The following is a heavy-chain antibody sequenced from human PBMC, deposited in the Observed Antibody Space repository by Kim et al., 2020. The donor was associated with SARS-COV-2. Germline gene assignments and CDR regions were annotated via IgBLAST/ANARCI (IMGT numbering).Heavy chain of an antibody. J-gene: IGHJ5*02. CDR1: GFPFHGYG. Sequence: GGSLRLSCTASGFPFHGYGMHWLRQPPGKGLECVAFISYDGSIKYYADSVRDRFTISRANSKNTLYLQMNNLRIEDTAVFYWVRDYDNIGCPWGQGTLVT. CDR2: ISYDGSIK. D-gene: IGHD3-9*01. CDR3: VRDYDNIGCP. V-gene: IGHV3-30*03.